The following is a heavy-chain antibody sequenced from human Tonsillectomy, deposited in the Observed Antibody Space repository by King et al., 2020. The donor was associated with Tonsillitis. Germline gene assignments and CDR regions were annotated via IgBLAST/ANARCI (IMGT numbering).Heavy chain of an antibody. V-gene: IGHV5-51*01. D-gene: IGHD3-22*01. CDR1: GYSFTNYW. CDR3: ARPLAFSSGYYNGFDI. J-gene: IGHJ3*02. Sequence: QLVQSGAEVKKPGESLKISCKGSGYSFTNYWIGWVRQMPGKGLEWMGIIYPDDSDTRYSPSFQGQVTISADKSISTAYLQGSSLKASDTAMYYCARPLAFSSGYYNGFDIWGQGTMVTVSS. CDR2: IYPDDSDT.